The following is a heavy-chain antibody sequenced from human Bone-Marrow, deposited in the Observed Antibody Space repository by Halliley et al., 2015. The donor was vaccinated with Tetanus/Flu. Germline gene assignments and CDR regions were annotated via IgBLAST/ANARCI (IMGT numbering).Heavy chain of an antibody. V-gene: IGHV3-15*01. D-gene: IGHD3-10*02. CDR3: ATEGDVLDVPTGYGRDG. CDR1: GFTFSNAW. J-gene: IGHJ6*02. CDR2: LKSETDGGTT. Sequence: SLRLSCATSGFTFSNAWMNWVRQTPEKGLEWVGRLKSETDGGTTDYAALVQGRFTISRDDSENKVYLQMHSLKTEDTAIYYGATEGDVLDVPTGYGRDGWGQGTTVTVSS.